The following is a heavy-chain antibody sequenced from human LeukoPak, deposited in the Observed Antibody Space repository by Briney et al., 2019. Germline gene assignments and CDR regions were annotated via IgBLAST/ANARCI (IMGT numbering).Heavy chain of an antibody. Sequence: GGSLRLSCAASGFTFSGYGMHWVRQAPGKGLEWVAVISYDGSNKYYADSVKGRFTISRDNSKNTLFLQMNSLRAEDTAVYYCAKDPLAPMVRGVYFDYWGQGTLVTVSS. V-gene: IGHV3-30*18. J-gene: IGHJ4*02. CDR1: GFTFSGYG. CDR2: ISYDGSNK. D-gene: IGHD3-10*01. CDR3: AKDPLAPMVRGVYFDY.